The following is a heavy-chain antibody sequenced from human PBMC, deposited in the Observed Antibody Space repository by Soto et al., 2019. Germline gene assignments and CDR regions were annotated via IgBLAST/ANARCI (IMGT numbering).Heavy chain of an antibody. CDR2: IYYSGST. CDR1: GGSISSYY. CDR3: ASGYGGTLDS. V-gene: IGHV4-59*08. J-gene: IGHJ4*02. D-gene: IGHD4-17*01. Sequence: QVQLQESGPGLVKPSETLSLTCTVSGGSISSYYWSWIRQPPGKGLEWIGYIYYSGSTNYNPSLKSRVTISVDTSKNQFSLKLSSVTAADTAVYYCASGYGGTLDSWGQGTLVTVSS.